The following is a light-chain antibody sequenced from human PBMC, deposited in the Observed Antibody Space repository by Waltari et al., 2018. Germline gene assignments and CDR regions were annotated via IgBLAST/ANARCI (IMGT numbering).Light chain of an antibody. Sequence: IQLTQSPSSLSASVGDRVTITGRASQGISNYLAWYQQKPGKVPNLLIHSASTLQSGVPSRFSGSGSGTDFTLTISSLQPEDFATYYCQQLHSPGYTFGQGTKLEIK. J-gene: IGKJ2*01. CDR2: SAS. CDR3: QQLHSPGYT. CDR1: QGISNY. V-gene: IGKV1-9*01.